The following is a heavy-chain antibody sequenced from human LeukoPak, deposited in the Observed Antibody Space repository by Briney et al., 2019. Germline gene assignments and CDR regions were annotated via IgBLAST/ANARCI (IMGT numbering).Heavy chain of an antibody. D-gene: IGHD2-2*01. CDR2: IIPILGIA. Sequence: SVKVSCKASGGTFSSYAISWVRQAPGQGLEWMGRIIPILGIANYAQKFQGRVTITADESTSTAYMELSSLRSEDTAVYYCAVGQWDIVVVPAASPYYYYYMDVWGKGTTVTVSS. CDR3: AVGQWDIVVVPAASPYYYYYMDV. CDR1: GGTFSSYA. V-gene: IGHV1-69*04. J-gene: IGHJ6*03.